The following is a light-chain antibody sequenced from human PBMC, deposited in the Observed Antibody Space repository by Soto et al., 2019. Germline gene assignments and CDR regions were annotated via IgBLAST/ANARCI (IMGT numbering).Light chain of an antibody. Sequence: EKVKTQSPATLSMSPGERATLSCRASQSVSSFLAWYQQKPGQAPRLLIYGASTRATGIPARFSGSGSGTEFTLTISSLQSEDFAVYYCQQYSNWPSWTFGQGAKV. CDR1: QSVSSF. J-gene: IGKJ1*01. CDR2: GAS. V-gene: IGKV3-15*01. CDR3: QQYSNWPSWT.